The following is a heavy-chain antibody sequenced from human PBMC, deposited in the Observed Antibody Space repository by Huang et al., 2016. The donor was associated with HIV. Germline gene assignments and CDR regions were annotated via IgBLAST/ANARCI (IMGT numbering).Heavy chain of an antibody. V-gene: IGHV3-74*01. D-gene: IGHD7-27*01. CDR3: ARGTRLTGLWYFDL. J-gene: IGHJ2*01. CDR2: INGDGSSK. CDR1: GFTFSSYW. Sequence: EVQLVESGGGLVQPGGSLRLSCAASGFTFSSYWMHGVRQAPGKGLVWVSRINGDGSSKNYEDSVKGRFTISRDNAKNTLYVQVNSLRAEDTAVYYCARGTRLTGLWYFDLWGRGTLVIVSS.